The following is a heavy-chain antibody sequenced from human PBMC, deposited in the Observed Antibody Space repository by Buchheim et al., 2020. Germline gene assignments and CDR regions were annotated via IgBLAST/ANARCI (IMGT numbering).Heavy chain of an antibody. CDR3: ARGETVAGRNFDY. CDR1: GGSISSYY. J-gene: IGHJ4*02. D-gene: IGHD6-19*01. CDR2: ISYSGTT. Sequence: QVQLQESGPGLVKPSETLSLTCTVSGGSISSYYWTWIRQPPGKRLEWIGHISYSGTTNYNPSLKSRVTISLNTSKNQFSLKLTSVTAADTAIYYCARGETVAGRNFDYWGQGTL. V-gene: IGHV4-59*01.